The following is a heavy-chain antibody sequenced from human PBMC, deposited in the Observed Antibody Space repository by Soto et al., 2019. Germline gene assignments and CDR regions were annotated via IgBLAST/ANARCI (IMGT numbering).Heavy chain of an antibody. V-gene: IGHV4-61*01. Sequence: PSETLSLTCSVSGDSFSSGRYFWSWIRQSPVKGREWSGNIHYSGSANLNPSLKSRGTMSLDTAKKQFSLKLSSVTAADTAVDYCARSIVGTTRCTSGTDVWGQGTKVTVYS. CDR1: GDSFSSGRYF. D-gene: IGHD1-26*01. CDR3: ARSIVGTTRCTSGTDV. J-gene: IGHJ6*02. CDR2: IHYSGSA.